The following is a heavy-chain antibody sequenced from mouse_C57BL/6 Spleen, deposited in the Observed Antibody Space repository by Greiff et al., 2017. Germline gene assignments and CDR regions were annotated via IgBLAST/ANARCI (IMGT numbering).Heavy chain of an antibody. CDR1: GFTFSSYG. Sequence: EVKLQESGGDLVKPGGSLKLSCAASGFTFSSYGMSWVRQTPDKRLEWVATISSGGSYTYYPDSVKGRFTISRDNAKNTLYLQMSSLKSEDTAMYYCAKYYYGSSYFDYWGQGTTLTVSS. CDR3: AKYYYGSSYFDY. V-gene: IGHV5-6*01. CDR2: ISSGGSYT. J-gene: IGHJ2*01. D-gene: IGHD1-1*01.